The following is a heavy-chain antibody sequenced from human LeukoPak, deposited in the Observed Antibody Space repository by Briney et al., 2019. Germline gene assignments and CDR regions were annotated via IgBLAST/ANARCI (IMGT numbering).Heavy chain of an antibody. V-gene: IGHV4-4*07. CDR2: IYTSGST. D-gene: IGHD6-13*01. J-gene: IGHJ3*02. CDR3: ARVPYSSSWYGDAFDM. CDR1: GGSISSYY. Sequence: SETLSLTCTVSGGSISSYYWSWIRQPAGKGLEWIGRIYTSGSTNYNPSLKSRVTMSVDTSKNQFSLKLSSVTAADTAVYYCARVPYSSSWYGDAFDMWGQGTTVTVSS.